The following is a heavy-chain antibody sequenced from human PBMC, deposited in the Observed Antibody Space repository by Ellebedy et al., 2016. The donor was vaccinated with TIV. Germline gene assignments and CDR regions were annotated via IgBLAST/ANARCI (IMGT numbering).Heavy chain of an antibody. J-gene: IGHJ4*02. CDR2: ISYDGSNK. D-gene: IGHD5-12*01. V-gene: IGHV3-30*18. CDR1: GFTFSSYG. CDR3: AKGMGGVATESINY. Sequence: GGSLRLXXAASGFTFSSYGMHWVRQAPGKGLEWVAVISYDGSNKYYADSVKGRFTISRDNSKNTLYLQMNSLRAEDTAVYYCAKGMGGVATESINYWGRGPLVTVSS.